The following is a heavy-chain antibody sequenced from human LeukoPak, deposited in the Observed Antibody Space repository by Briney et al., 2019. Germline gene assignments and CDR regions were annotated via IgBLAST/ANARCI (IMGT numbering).Heavy chain of an antibody. Sequence: KTSETLSLTCAVYGGSFSGYYWSWIRQPPGKGLEWIGEINHSGNTNYNPSLKSRVTISVDTSKNQFSLKLSSVTAADTAFYYCASQGHHGKIVGTTLSYFYMDVWGKGTTVTVSS. D-gene: IGHD1-26*01. CDR2: INHSGNT. V-gene: IGHV4-34*01. CDR1: GGSFSGYY. CDR3: ASQGHHGKIVGTTLSYFYMDV. J-gene: IGHJ6*03.